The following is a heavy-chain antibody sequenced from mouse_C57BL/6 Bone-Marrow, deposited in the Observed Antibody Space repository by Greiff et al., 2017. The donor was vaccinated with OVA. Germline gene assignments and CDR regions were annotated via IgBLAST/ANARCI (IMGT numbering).Heavy chain of an antibody. CDR2: IYPGDGDT. Sequence: QVQLQQSGPELVKPGASVKISCKASGYAFSSSWMNWVKQRPGKGLEWIGRIYPGDGDTNYNGKFKGKATLTADKSSSTAYMQLSSLTSEDSAVYCCARGINWAWFAYWGQGTLVTVSA. CDR1: GYAFSSSW. J-gene: IGHJ3*01. V-gene: IGHV1-82*01. D-gene: IGHD4-1*02. CDR3: ARGINWAWFAY.